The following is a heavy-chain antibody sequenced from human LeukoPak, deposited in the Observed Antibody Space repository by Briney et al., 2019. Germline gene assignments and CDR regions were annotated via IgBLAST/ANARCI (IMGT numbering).Heavy chain of an antibody. V-gene: IGHV4-61*05. Sequence: SETLSLTCTVSGGSISSSSYYWSWLPQPPGKGLEWIGYIYYSGSTNYNPSLKSRVTISVDTSKNQFSLKLSSVTAADTAVYYCARQYYDSNGYNAFDIWGQGTMVTVSS. J-gene: IGHJ3*02. CDR3: ARQYYDSNGYNAFDI. D-gene: IGHD3-22*01. CDR1: GGSISSSSYY. CDR2: IYYSGST.